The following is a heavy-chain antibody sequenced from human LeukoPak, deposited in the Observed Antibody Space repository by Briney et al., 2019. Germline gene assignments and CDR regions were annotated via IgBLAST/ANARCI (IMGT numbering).Heavy chain of an antibody. CDR1: GYSFTGYA. Sequence: ASVKVSCKASGYSFTGYAMNWVRQAPGQGLEWMGWINTNTGNPTYAQGFTGRFVFSLDTSVSTAYLQISSLKAEDTAVYYCAREGASWDTAMVTYYYYMDVWGKGTTVTVSS. CDR3: AREGASWDTAMVTYYYYMDV. D-gene: IGHD5-18*01. CDR2: INTNTGNP. J-gene: IGHJ6*03. V-gene: IGHV7-4-1*02.